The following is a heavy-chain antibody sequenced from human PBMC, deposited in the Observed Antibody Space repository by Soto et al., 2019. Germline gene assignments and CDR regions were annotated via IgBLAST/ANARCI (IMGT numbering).Heavy chain of an antibody. Sequence: QVQLQQWGAGLLKPSETLSLTCAVYGGSFSGYYWNWIRQPPGKGLEWIGEINHSGSTNYNPSLKSRVTISVDTSKNQFSLKLSSVTAADTAVYYCARGWGTIFDYWGQGNLVTGSS. CDR2: INHSGST. CDR1: GGSFSGYY. CDR3: ARGWGTIFDY. J-gene: IGHJ4*02. V-gene: IGHV4-34*01. D-gene: IGHD7-27*01.